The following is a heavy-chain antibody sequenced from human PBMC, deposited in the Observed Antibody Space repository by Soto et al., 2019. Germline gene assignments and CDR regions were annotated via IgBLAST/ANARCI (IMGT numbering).Heavy chain of an antibody. D-gene: IGHD6-13*01. CDR2: TYYRSKWYN. Sequence: SQTLSLTCAISGDSVSSNSAAWNWIRQSPSRGLEWLGRTYYRSKWYNDYAVSVKSRITINPDTSKNQFSLQLNSVTPEDTAVYYCARDQGIAAAGTRSADYYYYGMDVWGQGTTVTVSS. V-gene: IGHV6-1*01. J-gene: IGHJ6*02. CDR1: GDSVSSNSAA. CDR3: ARDQGIAAAGTRSADYYYYGMDV.